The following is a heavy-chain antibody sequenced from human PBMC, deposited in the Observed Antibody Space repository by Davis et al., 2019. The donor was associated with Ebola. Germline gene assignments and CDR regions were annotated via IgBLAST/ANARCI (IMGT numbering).Heavy chain of an antibody. CDR1: GYTFTGYY. D-gene: IGHD1-1*01. Sequence: AASVKVSCKASGYTFTGYYMHWVRRAPGQGLEWMGRINPYNGGTNYAQKFQGRVTMTRDTSISTAYMELSRLTSDDTAVYYCARAQFPTTSDHWGQGTLVTVSS. CDR3: ARAQFPTTSDH. CDR2: INPYNGGT. J-gene: IGHJ4*02. V-gene: IGHV1-2*06.